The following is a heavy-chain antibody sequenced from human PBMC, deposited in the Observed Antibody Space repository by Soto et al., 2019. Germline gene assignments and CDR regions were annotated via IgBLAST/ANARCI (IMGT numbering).Heavy chain of an antibody. J-gene: IGHJ5*02. V-gene: IGHV1-18*01. CDR3: ARKSSSSSWFDP. D-gene: IGHD6-6*01. CDR2: ISGYNGNT. Sequence: QVQLVQSGDEVKNPGASVKVSCKTSGYTFFIYGISWVRQAPGQGLVGMGWISGYNGNTNYAQKFQARVTMTADTSTRTAYMELRSLRSDDTALYYCARKSSSSSWFDPWGQGTLVTVSS. CDR1: GYTFFIYG.